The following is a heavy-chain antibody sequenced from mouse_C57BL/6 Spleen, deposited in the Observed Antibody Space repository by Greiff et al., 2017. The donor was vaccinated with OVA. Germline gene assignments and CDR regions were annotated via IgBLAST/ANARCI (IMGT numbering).Heavy chain of an antibody. J-gene: IGHJ4*01. CDR2: ISYDGSN. CDR3: ASGGRYAMDY. V-gene: IGHV3-6*01. Sequence: EVQLQESGPGLVKPSQSLSLTCSVTGYSITSGYYWNWIRQFPGNKLEWMGYISYDGSNNYNPSLKNRISITRDTSKNQFFLKLNSVTTEDTATYYCASGGRYAMDYWGQGTSVTVSS. CDR1: GYSITSGYY.